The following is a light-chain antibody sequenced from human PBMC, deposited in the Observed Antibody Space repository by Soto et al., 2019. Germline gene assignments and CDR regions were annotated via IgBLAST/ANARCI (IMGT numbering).Light chain of an antibody. Sequence: QSALTQPASVSGSPGQSITFSCTGTSSDVGGYNYVSWYQQHPGKAPKLMIYEVSNRPSGVSNRFSGSKSGNTASLTISGLQAEDEADYYCSSYTSSNTVVFGGGTKLTVL. V-gene: IGLV2-14*01. CDR1: SSDVGGYNY. CDR3: SSYTSSNTVV. CDR2: EVS. J-gene: IGLJ2*01.